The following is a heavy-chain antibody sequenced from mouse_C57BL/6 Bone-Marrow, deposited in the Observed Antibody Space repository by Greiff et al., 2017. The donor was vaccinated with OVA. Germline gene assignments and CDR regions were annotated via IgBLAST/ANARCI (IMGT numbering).Heavy chain of an antibody. J-gene: IGHJ4*01. CDR1: GYTFTSYW. D-gene: IGHD1-1*01. CDR3: SSITTDYYAMDY. V-gene: IGHV1-59*01. Sequence: QVQLQQPGAELVRPGTSVKLSCKASGYTFTSYWMHWVKQRPGQGLEWIGVIDTSDSYTNYNQKFKGKATLTVDTSSSTAYMQLSSLTSEDSAVYYCSSITTDYYAMDYWGQGTSVTVSS. CDR2: IDTSDSYT.